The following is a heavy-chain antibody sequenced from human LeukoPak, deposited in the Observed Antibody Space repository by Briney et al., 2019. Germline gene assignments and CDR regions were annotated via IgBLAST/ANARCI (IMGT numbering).Heavy chain of an antibody. D-gene: IGHD3-10*01. CDR1: GYSFSGYY. J-gene: IGHJ4*02. V-gene: IGHV1-2*02. CDR2: INPNSGGT. Sequence: GASVKVSCKASGYSFSGYYMHWLRQAPGQGLEWVGWINPNSGGTKYAQKFQGRVTMTRDTSISTAYMGLSRLRSDDTAVYYCARERWFGELSFDYWGQGTLVTVSS. CDR3: ARERWFGELSFDY.